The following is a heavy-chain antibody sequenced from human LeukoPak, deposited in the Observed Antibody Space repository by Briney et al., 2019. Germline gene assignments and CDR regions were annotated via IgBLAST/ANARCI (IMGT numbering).Heavy chain of an antibody. CDR3: AKGAATPVHWFDP. J-gene: IGHJ5*02. CDR2: IRYDGSNK. V-gene: IGHV3-30*02. D-gene: IGHD6-13*01. Sequence: PGGSLRLSCAASGFTFSSYGMHWVRQAPGKGLEWVAFIRYDGSNKYYADSVKGRFTISRDNSKNTLYLQMNSLRAEDTAVYYCAKGAATPVHWFDPWGQGTLVTVSS. CDR1: GFTFSSYG.